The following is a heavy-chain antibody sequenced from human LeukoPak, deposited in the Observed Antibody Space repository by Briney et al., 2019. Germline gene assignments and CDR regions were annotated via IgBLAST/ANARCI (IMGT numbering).Heavy chain of an antibody. CDR2: ISSTSSYK. CDR3: ARDPRDYYDSSGYSRFDY. D-gene: IGHD3-22*01. V-gene: IGHV3-21*01. J-gene: IGHJ4*02. CDR1: GFTFSSYS. Sequence: PGGSLRLSCAASGFTFSSYSMNWVRQAPGKGLKWVSSISSTSSYKYYADSLKGRFTISRDNAKNSLYLQMNSLRAEDTAVYYCARDPRDYYDSSGYSRFDYWGQGTLVTVSS.